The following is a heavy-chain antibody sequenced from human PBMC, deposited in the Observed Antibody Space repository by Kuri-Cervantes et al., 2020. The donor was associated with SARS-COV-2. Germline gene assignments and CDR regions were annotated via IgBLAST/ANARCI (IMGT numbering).Heavy chain of an antibody. CDR1: GFTFSSYA. CDR2: ISYDGSNK. D-gene: IGHD6-13*01. V-gene: IGHV3-30-3*01. J-gene: IGHJ6*02. Sequence: GESLKISCAASGFTFSSYAMHWVRQAPGKGLEWVAVISYDGSNKYYADSVKGRFTISRDNPKNTLYLQMNSLRAEDTAVYYCARDAYSSSWYYYYYGMDVWGQGTTVTVSS. CDR3: ARDAYSSSWYYYYYGMDV.